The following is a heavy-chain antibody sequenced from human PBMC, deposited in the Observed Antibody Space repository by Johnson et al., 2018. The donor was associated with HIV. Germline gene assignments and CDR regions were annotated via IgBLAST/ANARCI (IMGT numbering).Heavy chain of an antibody. CDR3: ARGPVFDI. CDR1: GFSFSSYG. CDR2: IKQDGSEK. J-gene: IGHJ3*02. V-gene: IGHV3-7*01. Sequence: VQLVESGGGVVQPGGSLRLSCAASGFSFSSYGMYWVRQAPGKGLEWVANIKQDGSEKYYVDSVKGRFTISRDNAKNSLYLQMNSLRAEDTAVYYCARGPVFDIWGQGTMVTVSS.